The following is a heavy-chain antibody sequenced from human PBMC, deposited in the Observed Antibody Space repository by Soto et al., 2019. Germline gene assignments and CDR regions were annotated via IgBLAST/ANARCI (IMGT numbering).Heavy chain of an antibody. D-gene: IGHD3-10*01. V-gene: IGHV1-69*01. CDR2: IIPIFGTA. Sequence: QVQLVQSGAEVKKPGSSVKVSCKASGGTFSSYAISWVRQAPGQGLEWMGGIIPIFGTANYAQKFQGRVTITADESTSTAYMELSSLRSEDTAVYYCAREITHMVRGVNPYYYYGMDVWGQGTTVTVSS. J-gene: IGHJ6*02. CDR3: AREITHMVRGVNPYYYYGMDV. CDR1: GGTFSSYA.